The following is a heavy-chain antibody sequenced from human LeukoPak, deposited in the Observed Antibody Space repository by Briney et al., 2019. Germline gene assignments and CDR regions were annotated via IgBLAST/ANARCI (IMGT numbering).Heavy chain of an antibody. J-gene: IGHJ4*02. CDR2: ISSSSSTI. Sequence: GGSLRLSCAASGFTFSSYSMNWVRQAPGKGLEWVSYISSSSSTIYYADSVKGRFTISRDNAKNSLYLQMNSLRAEDTAVYYCARDLSYYDSSGLSDSWGQGTLVTVSS. CDR3: ARDLSYYDSSGLSDS. D-gene: IGHD3-22*01. CDR1: GFTFSSYS. V-gene: IGHV3-48*01.